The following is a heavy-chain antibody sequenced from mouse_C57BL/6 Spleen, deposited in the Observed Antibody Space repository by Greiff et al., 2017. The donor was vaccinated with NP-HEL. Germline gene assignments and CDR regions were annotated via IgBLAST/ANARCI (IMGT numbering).Heavy chain of an antibody. CDR1: GYTFTDYE. CDR2: IDPETGGT. J-gene: IGHJ3*01. D-gene: IGHD2-4*01. Sequence: VQGVESGAELVRPGASVTLSCKASGYTFTDYEMHWVKQTPVHGLEWIGAIDPETGGTAYNQKFKGKAILTADKSSSTAYMEIRSRTSKDAAVNYCTRGDDYDPCADWGQGTLVTVSA. CDR3: TRGDDYDPCAD. V-gene: IGHV1-15*01.